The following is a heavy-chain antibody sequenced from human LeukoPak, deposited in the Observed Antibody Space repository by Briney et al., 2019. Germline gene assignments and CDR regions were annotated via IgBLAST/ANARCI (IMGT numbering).Heavy chain of an antibody. J-gene: IGHJ4*02. Sequence: GGSLRLSCAASGFTFSSYWMSWVRQAPGKGLEWVANIKQDGSEKHYVDSVKGRFTISRDNAKNSLYLQMNSLRAEDTAVYYCARAFHYGSGSYNYWGQGTLVTVSS. V-gene: IGHV3-7*01. D-gene: IGHD3-10*01. CDR1: GFTFSSYW. CDR2: IKQDGSEK. CDR3: ARAFHYGSGSYNY.